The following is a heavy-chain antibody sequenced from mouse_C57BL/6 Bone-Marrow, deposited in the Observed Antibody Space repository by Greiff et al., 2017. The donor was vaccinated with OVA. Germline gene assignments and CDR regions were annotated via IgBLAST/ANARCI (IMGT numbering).Heavy chain of an antibody. J-gene: IGHJ2*01. D-gene: IGHD1-1*01. CDR2: IYPRSGNT. Sequence: VHLVESGAELARPGASEKLSCKASGYTFTSYGISWVKQRTGQGLEWIGEIYPRSGNTYYNEKFKGKATLTADKSSSTAYMELRSLTSEDSAVYFCARVWRRITTVVARFDYWGQGTTLTVSS. V-gene: IGHV1-81*01. CDR1: GYTFTSYG. CDR3: ARVWRRITTVVARFDY.